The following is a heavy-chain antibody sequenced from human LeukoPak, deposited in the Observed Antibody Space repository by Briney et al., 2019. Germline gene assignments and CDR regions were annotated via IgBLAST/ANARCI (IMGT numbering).Heavy chain of an antibody. CDR3: AREGVIYYDSSGYHNWFDP. V-gene: IGHV1-2*02. Sequence: ASVKVSCKASGYTFTGYYMHWVRQAPGQGLEWMGWINPNSGCTNYAQKFQGRDTMTTDTSTSTAYMELRSLRSDDTAVYYCAREGVIYYDSSGYHNWFDPWGQGTLVTVSS. D-gene: IGHD3-22*01. J-gene: IGHJ5*02. CDR2: INPNSGCT. CDR1: GYTFTGYY.